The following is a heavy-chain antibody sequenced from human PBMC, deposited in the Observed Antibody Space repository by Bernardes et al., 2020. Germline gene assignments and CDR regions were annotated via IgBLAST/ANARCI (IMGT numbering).Heavy chain of an antibody. V-gene: IGHV4-34*01. CDR1: GGSFSGYY. D-gene: IGHD6-6*01. Sequence: SQTLSLTCAVYGGSFSGYYWSWIRQPPGKGLEWIGEINHSGSTNYNPSLKSRVTISVDTSKNQFSLKLSSVTAADTSVYYCARWGIRGEQLVPLDCWGQGTLVTVSS. J-gene: IGHJ4*02. CDR3: ARWGIRGEQLVPLDC. CDR2: INHSGST.